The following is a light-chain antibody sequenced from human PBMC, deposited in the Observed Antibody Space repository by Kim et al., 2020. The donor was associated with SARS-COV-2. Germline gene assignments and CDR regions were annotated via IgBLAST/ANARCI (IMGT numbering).Light chain of an antibody. CDR1: QSVGSNQ. CDR3: QQYSRTPRT. Sequence: PGERATLSCRASQSVGSNQLAWYQQKPGQAPRLLLYGASTRATDIPDRFSGSGSETDFTLTISRLEPEDCAIYYCQQYSRTPRTFGQGPKV. CDR2: GAS. J-gene: IGKJ1*01. V-gene: IGKV3-20*01.